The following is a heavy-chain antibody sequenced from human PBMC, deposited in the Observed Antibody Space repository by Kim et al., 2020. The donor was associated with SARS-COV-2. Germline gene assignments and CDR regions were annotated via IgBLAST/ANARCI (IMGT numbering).Heavy chain of an antibody. CDR2: ITYEGSTQ. D-gene: IGHD2-15*01. CDR1: GFTFSSHF. Sequence: GGSLRLSCAASGFTFSSHFMHWVRQAPGKGLEWVALITYEGSTQKYADSVKGRFTVSRDNTKNTLFLQMNSLRPEDTAVYYCARNLVGDADLGPWGQGNLVTVSS. CDR3: ARNLVGDADLGP. J-gene: IGHJ5*02. V-gene: IGHV3-30*03.